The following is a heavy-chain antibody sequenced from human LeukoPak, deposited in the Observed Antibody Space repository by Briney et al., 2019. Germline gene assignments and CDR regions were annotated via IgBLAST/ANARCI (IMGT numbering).Heavy chain of an antibody. J-gene: IGHJ5*02. CDR2: INHSGST. Sequence: PSETLSLTCAVYGGSFSGYYWSWIRQPPGKGLESIGEINHSGSTNYNPSLKSRVTISVDTSKNQFSLKLSSVTAADTAVYYCARVRNDYVWGSYHMYNWFDPWGQGTLVTVSS. V-gene: IGHV4-34*01. CDR1: GGSFSGYY. CDR3: ARVRNDYVWGSYHMYNWFDP. D-gene: IGHD3-16*02.